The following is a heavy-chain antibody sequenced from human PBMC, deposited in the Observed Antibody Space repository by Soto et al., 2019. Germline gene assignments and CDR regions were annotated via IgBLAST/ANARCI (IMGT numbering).Heavy chain of an antibody. D-gene: IGHD3-3*01. J-gene: IGHJ3*02. CDR3: ASPTIFTDQSDAFDI. V-gene: IGHV5-51*01. CDR1: GYSFTSYW. CDR2: IYPGDSDT. Sequence: AGESLKISCKGSGYSFTSYWIGWVRQMPGKGLEWMGIIYPGDSDTRYSPSFQGQVTISADKSISTAYLQWSSLKASDTAMYYCASPTIFTDQSDAFDIWGQGTMVTVSS.